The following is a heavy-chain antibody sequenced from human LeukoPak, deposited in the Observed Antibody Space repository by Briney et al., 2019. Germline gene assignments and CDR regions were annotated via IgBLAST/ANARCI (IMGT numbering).Heavy chain of an antibody. Sequence: ASVKVSCKASGYTFTSYAMHWVRQAPGQRLEWMGWINAGNGNTKYSQKFQGRVTITRDTSASTAYMELSSLRSEDTAVYYCASVGATTHHYYGMDVWGQGTTVTVSS. D-gene: IGHD1-26*01. CDR3: ASVGATTHHYYGMDV. CDR2: INAGNGNT. CDR1: GYTFTSYA. V-gene: IGHV1-3*01. J-gene: IGHJ6*02.